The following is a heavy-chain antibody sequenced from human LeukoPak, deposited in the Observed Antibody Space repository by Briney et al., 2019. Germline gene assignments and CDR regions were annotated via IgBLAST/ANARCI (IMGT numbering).Heavy chain of an antibody. CDR1: GGTFSSYA. V-gene: IGHV1-69*04. Sequence: WASVKVSCKASGGTFSSYAISWVRQAPGQGLEWMGRIIPILGIANYAQKFQGRVTITADKSTSTAYMELSSLRSEDTAVYYCARGPPSRGPSPDFDYWGQGTLVTVSS. CDR3: ARGPPSRGPSPDFDY. D-gene: IGHD3-10*01. CDR2: IIPILGIA. J-gene: IGHJ4*02.